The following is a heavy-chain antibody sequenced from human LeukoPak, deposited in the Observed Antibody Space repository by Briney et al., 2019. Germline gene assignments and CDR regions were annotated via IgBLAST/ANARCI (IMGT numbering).Heavy chain of an antibody. CDR2: IYYSGST. CDR3: ARVSTVTTNYFDY. V-gene: IGHV4-31*03. Sequence: PSQTLSLTCTVSGGSISSGGYYWSWIRQHPGKGLEWIGYIYYSGSTYYNPSLKSRFTISVDTSKNQLSLKLSSVTAADTAVYYCARVSTVTTNYFDYWGQGTLVTVSS. J-gene: IGHJ4*02. CDR1: GGSISSGGYY. D-gene: IGHD4-17*01.